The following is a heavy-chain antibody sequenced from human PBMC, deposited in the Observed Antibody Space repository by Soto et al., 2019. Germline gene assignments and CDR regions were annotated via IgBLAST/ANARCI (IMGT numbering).Heavy chain of an antibody. V-gene: IGHV4-39*01. CDR2: IYYSGST. Sequence: SETLSLTCTVSGASISSSSYYWGWIRRPPGKGLEWIGSIYYSGSTSYNPSLKSRVTMSVDTSKNQFSLKLSSVTAADTAVYYCARPDGSGYFYFDCWGQGTLVTV. CDR1: GASISSSSYY. D-gene: IGHD3-22*01. J-gene: IGHJ4*02. CDR3: ARPDGSGYFYFDC.